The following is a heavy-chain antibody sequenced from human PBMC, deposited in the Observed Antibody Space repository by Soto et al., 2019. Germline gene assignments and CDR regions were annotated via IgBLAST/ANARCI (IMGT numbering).Heavy chain of an antibody. CDR1: GFTFSSYA. Sequence: PGGSLRLSCAASGFTFSSYAMSWVRQAPGKGLESVSTISGSAGSTYYADSVKGRFTISRDNSKNTLYLQMNSLRAEDTAVYYCARDNKGVPPRGYYYGMDGWGQGTTVTVSS. D-gene: IGHD2-2*01. V-gene: IGHV3-23*01. J-gene: IGHJ6*02. CDR3: ARDNKGVPPRGYYYGMDG. CDR2: ISGSAGST.